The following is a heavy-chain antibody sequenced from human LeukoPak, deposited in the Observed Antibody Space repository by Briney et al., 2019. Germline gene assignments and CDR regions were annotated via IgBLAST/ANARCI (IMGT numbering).Heavy chain of an antibody. Sequence: ASVKVSCKASGYTFTSYYMHWVRQAPGQGLEWMGIINPSGGSTTYAQKFQGRVTMTRDTSTSTVYVELSSLRSEDTAVYYCARALLWFGDLHDSWGQACPVTVSS. CDR1: GYTFTSYY. CDR3: ARALLWFGDLHDS. D-gene: IGHD3-10*01. CDR2: INPSGGST. V-gene: IGHV1-46*01. J-gene: IGHJ1*01.